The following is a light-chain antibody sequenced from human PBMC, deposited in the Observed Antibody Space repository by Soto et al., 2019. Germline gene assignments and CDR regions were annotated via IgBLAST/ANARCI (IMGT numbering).Light chain of an antibody. J-gene: IGKJ1*01. V-gene: IGKV3-15*01. Sequence: EIVMTQSPATLSVFPGERVTLPCRASQTVSHNLAWYQQKPGQAPRLLIYGASSRATGLPARFSGSGSGTDFTLTISSLQSEDVAVYFCHQYKDWPWTFGQGTKVEIK. CDR2: GAS. CDR1: QTVSHN. CDR3: HQYKDWPWT.